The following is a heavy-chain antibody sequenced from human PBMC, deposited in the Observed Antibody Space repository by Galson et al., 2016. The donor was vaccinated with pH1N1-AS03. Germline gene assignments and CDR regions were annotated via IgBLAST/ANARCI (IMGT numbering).Heavy chain of an antibody. CDR2: ICNSGST. Sequence: ETLSLTCTVSGGSFSSHCWSWIRQPPGKGLEWIGYICNSGSTDYTPSLESRVTISIDTSKGQFSLRLSSVTAADTAFYFCSRDGSYGISGYYPEYFQLWGQGCLVTVSS. D-gene: IGHD3-22*01. CDR1: GGSFSSHC. J-gene: IGHJ1*01. V-gene: IGHV4-59*11. CDR3: SRDGSYGISGYYPEYFQL.